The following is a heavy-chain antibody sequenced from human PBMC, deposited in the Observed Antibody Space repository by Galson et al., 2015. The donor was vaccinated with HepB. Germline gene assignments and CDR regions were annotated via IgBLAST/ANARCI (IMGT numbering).Heavy chain of an antibody. CDR1: GFTFSSYW. D-gene: IGHD2-21*02. CDR3: AKLCGGDCYYSTDY. V-gene: IGHV3-74*01. Sequence: SLRLSCAASGFTFSSYWMYWVRQAPGKGLVWVSGINSDGSSTSYADSVKGRFTISRDNAKNTLYLQMNSLRAEDTAVYYCAKLCGGDCYYSTDYWGPGTLVTVSS. CDR2: INSDGSST. J-gene: IGHJ4*02.